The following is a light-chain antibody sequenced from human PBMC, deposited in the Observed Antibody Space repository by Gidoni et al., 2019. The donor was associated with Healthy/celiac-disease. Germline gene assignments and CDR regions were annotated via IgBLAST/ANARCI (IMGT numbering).Light chain of an antibody. CDR3: QQYYSTPRT. Sequence: DIVMTQSPDSLAVSLGERATLNCKSSQSVLYSSNNKNYLAWYQQKPGQPPKLLIYWASTRESGVPDRFSGSGSGTDFTLTISSLQAEDVAVYYCQQYYSTPRTFXGXTKVEIK. V-gene: IGKV4-1*01. CDR1: QSVLYSSNNKNY. CDR2: WAS. J-gene: IGKJ4*01.